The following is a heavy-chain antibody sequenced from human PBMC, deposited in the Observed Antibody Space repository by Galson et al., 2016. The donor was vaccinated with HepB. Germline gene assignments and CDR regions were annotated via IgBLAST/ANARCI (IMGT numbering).Heavy chain of an antibody. J-gene: IGHJ4*02. D-gene: IGHD1-26*01. Sequence: QSGAEVKKPGESLEISCKGSGYSFTSYWIAWVRQMPGKGLEWMGIIYPGDPDTRYSPSFQGQVTISVDKSISTAYLQWSSLKASDTAMYFCARRRDTASSARYFDYWAQGTLVTVSS. CDR3: ARRRDTASSARYFDY. V-gene: IGHV5-51*01. CDR2: IYPGDPDT. CDR1: GYSFTSYW.